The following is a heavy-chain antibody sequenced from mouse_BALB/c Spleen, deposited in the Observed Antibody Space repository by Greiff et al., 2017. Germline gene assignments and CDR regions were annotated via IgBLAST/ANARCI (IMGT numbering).Heavy chain of an antibody. D-gene: IGHD1-1*01. J-gene: IGHJ3*01. CDR1: GFAFSSYD. CDR2: ISSGGGST. Sequence: EVQGVESGGGLVKPGGSLKLSCAASGFAFSSYDMSWVRQTPEKRLEWVAYISSGGGSTYYPDTVKGRFTISRDNAKNTLYLQMSSLKSEDTAMYYCARHENYYGFAYWGQGTLVTVSA. V-gene: IGHV5-12-1*01. CDR3: ARHENYYGFAY.